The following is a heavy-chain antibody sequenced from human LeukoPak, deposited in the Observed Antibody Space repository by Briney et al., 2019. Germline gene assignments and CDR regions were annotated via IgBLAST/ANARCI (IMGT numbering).Heavy chain of an antibody. CDR2: INWNGVST. V-gene: IGHV3-20*01. CDR3: AGGGDNSGYPFFDY. J-gene: IGHJ4*02. D-gene: IGHD3-22*01. Sequence: PGGSLRLSCAASGFTFDDYGMSWVRQAPGKGLEWVSGINWNGVSTRYADSVKGRFTISRDNAKNSLYLQMNSLRAEDTALYHCAGGGDNSGYPFFDYWGQGTLVTVSS. CDR1: GFTFDDYG.